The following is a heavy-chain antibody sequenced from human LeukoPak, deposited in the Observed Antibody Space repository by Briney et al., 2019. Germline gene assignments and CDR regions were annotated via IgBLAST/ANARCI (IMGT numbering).Heavy chain of an antibody. J-gene: IGHJ6*02. V-gene: IGHV3-66*01. Sequence: GGSLRLSRAASGFTVSSNYMSWVRQAPGKGLEWVSVIYSGGSTYYADSVKGRFTISRDNSKNTLYLQMNSLRAEDTAVYYCALMDYYYYGMDVWGQGTTVTVSS. CDR2: IYSGGST. CDR1: GFTVSSNY. CDR3: ALMDYYYYGMDV.